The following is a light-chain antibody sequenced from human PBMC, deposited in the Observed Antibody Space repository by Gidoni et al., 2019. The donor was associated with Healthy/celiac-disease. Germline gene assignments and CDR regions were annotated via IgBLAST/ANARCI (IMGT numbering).Light chain of an antibody. V-gene: IGKV1-39*01. Sequence: DIQMTQSPSSLSASVGDRVTITCRASQSISSYLNWYQQNPGKAPKLLIYAASSLQSGVPSRFSGSGSGTDFTLTISSLQPEDFATYYCQQSYSTPPTFGQGTKLEIQ. CDR2: AAS. CDR1: QSISSY. J-gene: IGKJ2*01. CDR3: QQSYSTPPT.